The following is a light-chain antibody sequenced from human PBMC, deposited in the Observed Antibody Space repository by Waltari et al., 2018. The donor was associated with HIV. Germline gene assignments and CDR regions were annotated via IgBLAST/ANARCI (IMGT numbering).Light chain of an antibody. CDR3: QKYNSAPAT. J-gene: IGKJ1*01. Sequence: GERVEFTCRASQGISNYLAWYQQKPGKVPKLLIYAASTLQSGVPSRFSGSGSGTNFTLTISILQPEDVATYYCQKYNSAPATFGQGTKVEIK. CDR2: AAS. V-gene: IGKV1-27*01. CDR1: QGISNY.